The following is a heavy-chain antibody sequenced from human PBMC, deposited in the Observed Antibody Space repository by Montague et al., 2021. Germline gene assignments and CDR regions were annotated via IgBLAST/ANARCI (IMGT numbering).Heavy chain of an antibody. D-gene: IGHD3-10*01. Sequence: SETLSLTCSVSGGSVSTGGYYWSWIRQRAGQGLEWPGYTSLSGTTNYNPSLRRRLTISLDTSTNHLSLKLTSVTAADTAIYYCAIDASGSYVGWFDPWGQGTLVTVSS. CDR3: AIDASGSYVGWFDP. CDR2: TSLSGTT. V-gene: IGHV4-61*10. J-gene: IGHJ5*02. CDR1: GGSVSTGGYY.